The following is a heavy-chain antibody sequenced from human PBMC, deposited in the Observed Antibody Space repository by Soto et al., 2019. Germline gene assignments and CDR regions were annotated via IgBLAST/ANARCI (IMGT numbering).Heavy chain of an antibody. V-gene: IGHV1-18*04. Sequence: GPVRVSCRAAGYPLRSYGISWVRQATGQGLAWMGWISAYNGNTNYAQKLQGRVTMTTDTSTSTAYMELRSLRSDDTAVYYCARDSPSHDSRGSPPPRGFDIWGQAKIVT. J-gene: IGHJ3*02. CDR2: ISAYNGNT. CDR3: ARDSPSHDSRGSPPPRGFDI. D-gene: IGHD3-22*01. CDR1: GYPLRSYG.